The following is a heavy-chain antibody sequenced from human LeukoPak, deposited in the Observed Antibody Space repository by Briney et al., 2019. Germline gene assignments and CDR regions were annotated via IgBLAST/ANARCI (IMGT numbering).Heavy chain of an antibody. CDR1: GGSISSTNYY. CDR3: ARRIIAVTGTVVYYFDS. CDR2: IYYSGST. V-gene: IGHV4-39*01. Sequence: SETLSLTCTVSGGSISSTNYYWGWIRQPPGKGLEWIASIYYSGSTYFNPSLKSRVTISVDTSKSQFSLKLSSVTAADTAVYYCARRIIAVTGTVVYYFDSWGQGTLVTVSS. J-gene: IGHJ4*02. D-gene: IGHD6-19*01.